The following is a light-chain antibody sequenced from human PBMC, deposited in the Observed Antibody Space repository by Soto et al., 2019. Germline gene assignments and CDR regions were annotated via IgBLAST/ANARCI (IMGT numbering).Light chain of an antibody. Sequence: EIVLTQSPGTLSLSPGERATLSCRASQSVSSSYLAWYQQKPGQAPRLLIYDASSRATGIPDRFSGSGSGIDFTLTISRLEPEDFAVYYCQQYGSSLWTFGQGTKVEVK. CDR3: QQYGSSLWT. V-gene: IGKV3-20*01. CDR2: DAS. CDR1: QSVSSSY. J-gene: IGKJ1*01.